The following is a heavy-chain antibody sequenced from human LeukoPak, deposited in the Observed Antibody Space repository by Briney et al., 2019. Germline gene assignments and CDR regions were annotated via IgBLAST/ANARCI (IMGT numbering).Heavy chain of an antibody. CDR1: GFTFSDYY. V-gene: IGHV3-72*01. J-gene: IGHJ4*02. CDR2: SRNRANSYST. D-gene: IGHD3-22*01. CDR3: VRATDYDKRSFDD. Sequence: PGGSLRLSCAASGFTFSDYYLDWVRQAPGKALEWVARSRNRANSYSTQYAASVKGRITISRDYSTNSLYLQMSSLKIEDTAVYYCVRATDYDKRSFDDSGQGTLVTVSS.